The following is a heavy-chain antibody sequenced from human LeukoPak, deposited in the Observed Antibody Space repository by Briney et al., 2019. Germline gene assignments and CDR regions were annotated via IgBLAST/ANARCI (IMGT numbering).Heavy chain of an antibody. D-gene: IGHD3-10*01. CDR2: IYYSGST. CDR1: GGSISSSSHY. CDR3: ARAYYYGSGSYCFDY. J-gene: IGHJ4*02. Sequence: SETLSLTCTVSGGSISSSSHYWGWIRQPQGKGLEWIGSIYYSGSTYYNPSLKSRVTISVDTSKNQFSLKLSSVTAADTAVYYCARAYYYGSGSYCFDYWGQGTLVTVSS. V-gene: IGHV4-39*07.